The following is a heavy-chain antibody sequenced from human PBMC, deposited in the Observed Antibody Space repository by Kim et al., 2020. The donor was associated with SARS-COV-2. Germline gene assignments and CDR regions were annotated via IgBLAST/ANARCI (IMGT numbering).Heavy chain of an antibody. Sequence: EHEFPVRVTMTRDTSTSTVYMGLSSLRAEDTTVYYCARVWCSGGSCHYDYWGQGTLVTVSS. CDR3: ARVWCSGGSCHYDY. J-gene: IGHJ4*02. D-gene: IGHD2-15*01. V-gene: IGHV1-46*01.